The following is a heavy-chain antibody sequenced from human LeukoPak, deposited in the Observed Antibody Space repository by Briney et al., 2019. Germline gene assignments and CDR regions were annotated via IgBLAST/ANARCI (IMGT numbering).Heavy chain of an antibody. Sequence: PSETLSLTCTVSGGSISSSSYYWGWIRQPPGKGLEWIGSIYYSGSTYYNPSLKSRVTISVDTSKNQFSLKLSSVTAADTAVYYCARRAYDFWSGPEYFQHWGQGTLVTVSP. D-gene: IGHD3-3*01. CDR3: ARRAYDFWSGPEYFQH. CDR1: GGSISSSSYY. CDR2: IYYSGST. J-gene: IGHJ1*01. V-gene: IGHV4-39*01.